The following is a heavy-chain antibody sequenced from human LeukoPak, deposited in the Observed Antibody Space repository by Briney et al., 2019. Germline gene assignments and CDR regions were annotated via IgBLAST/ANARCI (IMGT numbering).Heavy chain of an antibody. D-gene: IGHD3-22*01. Sequence: PGGSLRLSCAASGVTFSSYAVHWVRQAPGKGLEYVSAISSNGGSTYYANSVKGRFTISRDNSKNTLYLQMGSLRAEDMAVYYCARTYYYDSSGYYLDYWGQGTLVTVSS. CDR3: ARTYYYDSSGYYLDY. CDR2: ISSNGGST. J-gene: IGHJ4*02. CDR1: GVTFSSYA. V-gene: IGHV3-64*01.